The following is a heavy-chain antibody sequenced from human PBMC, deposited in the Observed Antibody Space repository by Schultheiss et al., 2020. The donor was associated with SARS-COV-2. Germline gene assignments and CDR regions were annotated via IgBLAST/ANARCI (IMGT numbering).Heavy chain of an antibody. CDR1: GFTFSSHG. CDR3: ARGYPSSGWPNGMDV. J-gene: IGHJ6*02. V-gene: IGHV3-66*01. CDR2: IYSGGST. Sequence: GGSLRLSCAASGFTFSSHGMHWVRQAPGKGLEWVSVIYSGGSTYYADSVKGRFTISRDNSKNTLYLQMNSLRAEDTAVYYCARGYPSSGWPNGMDVWGQGTTVTVSS. D-gene: IGHD6-19*01.